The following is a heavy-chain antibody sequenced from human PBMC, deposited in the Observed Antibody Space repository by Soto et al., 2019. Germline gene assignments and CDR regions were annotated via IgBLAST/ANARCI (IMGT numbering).Heavy chain of an antibody. V-gene: IGHV1-69*02. CDR1: RGTFSSYT. J-gene: IGHJ4*02. Sequence: SVKVSCKASRGTFSSYTISWVRQAPGQGLEWMGRIIPILGIANYAQKFQGRVTITADKSTSTAYMELSSLRSEDTAVYYCAKMASYDSSGYFVDYWGQGTLVSFSS. CDR2: IIPILGIA. D-gene: IGHD3-22*01. CDR3: AKMASYDSSGYFVDY.